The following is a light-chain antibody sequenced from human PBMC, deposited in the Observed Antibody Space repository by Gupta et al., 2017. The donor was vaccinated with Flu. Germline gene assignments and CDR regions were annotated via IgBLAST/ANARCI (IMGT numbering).Light chain of an antibody. V-gene: IGKV1-39*01. Sequence: DIRMTQSPSSLSASVGDRVTLTCRASQGVLTYVNWYQQRPGKPPKLLVSDATRVHGGVPCRFSGSGSGTXFTLTIXKRHPDDFATYSCQHAHCIPLSFGXGTTVEI. CDR1: QGVLTY. CDR3: QHAHCIPLS. J-gene: IGKJ1*01. CDR2: DAT.